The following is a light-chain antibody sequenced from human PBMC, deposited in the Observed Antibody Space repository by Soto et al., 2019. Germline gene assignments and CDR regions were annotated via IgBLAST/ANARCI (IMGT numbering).Light chain of an antibody. CDR1: QSVSSD. Sequence: EIVMTQSPAILSVSPGERATLSCRASQSVSSDLAWYQQKPGQPPRLLIYAASTGATGIPVRFSGSGSGTEFTLTITSLQSEDFVVYYCQQYKKWPFTFGGGTKVEIK. CDR3: QQYKKWPFT. V-gene: IGKV3D-15*01. CDR2: AAS. J-gene: IGKJ4*01.